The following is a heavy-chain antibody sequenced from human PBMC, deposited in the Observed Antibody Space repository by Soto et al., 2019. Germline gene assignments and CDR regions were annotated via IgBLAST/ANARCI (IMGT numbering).Heavy chain of an antibody. D-gene: IGHD3-10*01. V-gene: IGHV3-30*03. CDR2: MSYDGSNK. J-gene: IGHJ4*02. CDR1: GFTFSNYG. CDR3: ARGGSFGGDY. Sequence: QVQLVESGGGVVQPGRSLRLSCAASGFTFSNYGMHWVRQAPGKGLEWLAVMSYDGSNKYYADSVKGRFTISRDNSKNTLYLQMNSLRAEDTAVYYCARGGSFGGDYWGQGTLVTVSS.